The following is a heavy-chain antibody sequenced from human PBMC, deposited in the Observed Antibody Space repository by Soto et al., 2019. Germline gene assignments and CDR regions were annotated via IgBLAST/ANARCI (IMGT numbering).Heavy chain of an antibody. V-gene: IGHV1-2*02. J-gene: IGHJ5*02. Sequence: ASVKVSCKASGYTFTGYYMHWVRQAPGQGLEWMGWINPNSGGTNYAQKFQGRVTMTRDTSISTAYMELSRLRSDDTATYYCAHSLYSNYVDWFDPWGQGTLVTVSS. CDR1: GYTFTGYY. CDR2: INPNSGGT. D-gene: IGHD4-4*01. CDR3: AHSLYSNYVDWFDP.